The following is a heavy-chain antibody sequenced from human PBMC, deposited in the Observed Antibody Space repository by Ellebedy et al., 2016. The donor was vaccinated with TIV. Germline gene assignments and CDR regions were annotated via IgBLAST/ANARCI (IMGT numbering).Heavy chain of an antibody. CDR2: IGGSGGST. V-gene: IGHV3-23*01. CDR3: AKGTSNWDY. D-gene: IGHD1-1*01. J-gene: IGHJ4*02. Sequence: GESLKISXTASGFSFSTYWMSWVRQAPGKGLEWVSTIGGSGGSTYYADSVKGRFTISRDNSKNTLYLQMNSLRADDTAVYYCAKGTSNWDYWGQGTLVTVSS. CDR1: GFSFSTYW.